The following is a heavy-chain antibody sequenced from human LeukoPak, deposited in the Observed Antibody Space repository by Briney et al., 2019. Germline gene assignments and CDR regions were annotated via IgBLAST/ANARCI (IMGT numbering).Heavy chain of an antibody. D-gene: IGHD3-22*01. CDR3: ARLYYYDSSGPNPGAFDI. CDR1: GYTFTSYG. Sequence: ASVKVSCKASGYTFTSYGISWVRQAPGQGLEGMGWISAYNGNTNYAQKLQGRVTMTTDTSTSTAYMELRSLRSDDTAVYYCARLYYYDSSGPNPGAFDIWGQGTMVTVSS. CDR2: ISAYNGNT. J-gene: IGHJ3*02. V-gene: IGHV1-18*01.